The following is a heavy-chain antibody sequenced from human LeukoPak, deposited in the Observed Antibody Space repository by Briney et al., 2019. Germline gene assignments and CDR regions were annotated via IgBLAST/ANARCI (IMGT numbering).Heavy chain of an antibody. CDR3: ARASYSYDINGWVPFDY. D-gene: IGHD3-22*01. Sequence: SQTLSLTCTVSGNSISSGDNYWSWIRQPAGKGLEWIGRIYTSGSTNYNPSLKSRVTISGDTSKNQFSLRLSSVTAADTAVYYCARASYSYDINGWVPFDYWGQGTLVTASS. J-gene: IGHJ4*02. CDR2: IYTSGST. V-gene: IGHV4-61*02. CDR1: GNSISSGDNY.